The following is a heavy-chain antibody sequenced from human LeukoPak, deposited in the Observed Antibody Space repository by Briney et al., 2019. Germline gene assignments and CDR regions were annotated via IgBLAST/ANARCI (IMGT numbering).Heavy chain of an antibody. CDR1: GGSISSGSYY. CDR3: ARMARGYGRKQIDY. D-gene: IGHD5-12*01. J-gene: IGHJ4*02. CDR2: IYTTGST. V-gene: IGHV4-61*02. Sequence: SQTLSLTCTVSGGSISSGSYYWSWIRQPAGKGLEWIGRIYTTGSTNYNPSLKSRVTISVDTSKNQFSLKLSSVTAADTAVYYCARMARGYGRKQIDYWGQGTLVTVSS.